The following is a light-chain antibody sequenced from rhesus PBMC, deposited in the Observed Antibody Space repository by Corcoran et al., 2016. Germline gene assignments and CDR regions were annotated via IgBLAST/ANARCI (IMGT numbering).Light chain of an antibody. V-gene: IGKV1S8*01. J-gene: IGKJ1*01. CDR1: QHITND. Sequence: DIQVTQSPSSLSASVGDRVTITCRASQHITNDLAWYQQKPGEIPKLLDYGTSTLHNGIPSRLSGSGSWTVFTLTISSQQSEDFGTYYCQHYNDTPWTFGQGTKVEIK. CDR2: GTS. CDR3: QHYNDTPWT.